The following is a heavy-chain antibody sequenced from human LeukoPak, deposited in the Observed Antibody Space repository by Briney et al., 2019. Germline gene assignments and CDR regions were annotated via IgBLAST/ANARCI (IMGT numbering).Heavy chain of an antibody. CDR3: ARGQLGIGGDY. J-gene: IGHJ4*02. D-gene: IGHD7-27*01. V-gene: IGHV4-59*01. CDR1: GGSISSYY. CDR2: IYYSGST. Sequence: SETLSLTCAVSGGSISSYYWSWIRQPPGKGLEWIGYIYYSGSTNYNPSLKSRVTISVDTSKNLFSLKLSSVTAADTAVYFCARGQLGIGGDYWGQGTLVTVSS.